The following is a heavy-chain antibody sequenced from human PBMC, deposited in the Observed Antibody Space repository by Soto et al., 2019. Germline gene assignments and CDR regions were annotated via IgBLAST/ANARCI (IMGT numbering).Heavy chain of an antibody. CDR2: INHSGST. CDR3: ARGLGASERVRGFHY. CDR1: GGSFSGYY. Sequence: TSETLSLTCAVYGGSFSGYYWSWIRQPPGKGLEWIGEINHSGSTNYNPSLKSRVTISVDTSKNQFSLKLSSVTAADTAVYYCARGLGASERVRGFHYRGQGTLVTVSS. D-gene: IGHD1-26*01. V-gene: IGHV4-34*01. J-gene: IGHJ4*02.